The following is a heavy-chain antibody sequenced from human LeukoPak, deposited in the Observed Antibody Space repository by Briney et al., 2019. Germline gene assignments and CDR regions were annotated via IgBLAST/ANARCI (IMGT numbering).Heavy chain of an antibody. CDR3: AREGYYDSSGYQDY. CDR2: IYYSGST. V-gene: IGHV4-31*03. CDR1: GGSISSGGYY. Sequence: SETLSLTCTVSGGSISSGGYYWNWFRQHPGKGLEWIGYIYYSGSTYYNPSLKGRVTISVDTSKNQFSLKLSSVTAADTAVYYCAREGYYDSSGYQDYWGQGTLVTVSS. J-gene: IGHJ4*02. D-gene: IGHD3-22*01.